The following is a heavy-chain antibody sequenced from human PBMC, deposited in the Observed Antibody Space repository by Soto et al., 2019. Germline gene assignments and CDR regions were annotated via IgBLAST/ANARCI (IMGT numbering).Heavy chain of an antibody. CDR1: GGSISSGDYY. J-gene: IGHJ5*02. CDR3: ARARRYYDILTGYENWFDP. Sequence: QVQLQESGPGLVKPSQTLSLTCTVSGGSISSGDYYWSWIRQPQGKGLEWIGYIYYSGSTYYNPSLKRRVTISVDTSKNQFSLKLSSVTAADTAVYYCARARRYYDILTGYENWFDPWGQGTLVTVSS. V-gene: IGHV4-30-4*01. D-gene: IGHD3-9*01. CDR2: IYYSGST.